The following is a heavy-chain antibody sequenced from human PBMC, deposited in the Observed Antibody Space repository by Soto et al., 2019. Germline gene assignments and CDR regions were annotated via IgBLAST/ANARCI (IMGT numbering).Heavy chain of an antibody. CDR3: AGRYCSGGSCYPEYFQH. D-gene: IGHD2-15*01. Sequence: GGSLRLSCAASGFTFSSYAMSWVRQAPGKGLEWVSAISGSGGSTYYADSVKGRFTISRDNSKNTLYLQMNSLRAEDTAVYYCAGRYCSGGSCYPEYFQHWGQGTLVTVSS. CDR1: GFTFSSYA. J-gene: IGHJ1*01. V-gene: IGHV3-23*01. CDR2: ISGSGGST.